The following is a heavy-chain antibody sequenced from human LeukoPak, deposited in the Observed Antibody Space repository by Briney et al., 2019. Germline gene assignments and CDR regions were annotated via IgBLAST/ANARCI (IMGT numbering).Heavy chain of an antibody. D-gene: IGHD6-13*01. Sequence: SETLSLTCTVSGGSISSSSYYWGWIRQPPGKGLEWIGSIYYSGSTYYNPSLKSRVTISVDTSKNQFSLKLSSVTAADTAVYYCASFSSSWDGFDYRGQGTLVTVSS. CDR3: ASFSSSWDGFDY. CDR2: IYYSGST. CDR1: GGSISSSSYY. J-gene: IGHJ4*02. V-gene: IGHV4-39*01.